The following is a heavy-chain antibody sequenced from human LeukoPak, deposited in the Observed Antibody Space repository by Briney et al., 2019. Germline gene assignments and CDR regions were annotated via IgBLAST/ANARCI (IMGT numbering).Heavy chain of an antibody. D-gene: IGHD3-22*01. CDR3: ARDLGFYYDSSGYYHHDAFDI. J-gene: IGHJ3*02. CDR1: GGSISSGSYY. CDR2: IYTSGST. V-gene: IGHV4-61*02. Sequence: SQTLSLTCTVSGGSISSGSYYWNWIRQPDGKGLEWIGRIYTSGSTNYNPSLKSRVTISVDTSKNQFSLKLSSVTAADTAVYYCARDLGFYYDSSGYYHHDAFDIWGQGTMVTVSS.